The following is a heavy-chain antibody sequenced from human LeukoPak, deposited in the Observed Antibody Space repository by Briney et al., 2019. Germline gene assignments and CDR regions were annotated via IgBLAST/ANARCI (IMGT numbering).Heavy chain of an antibody. CDR2: ISGSGGST. Sequence: GESLRLSCAASGLTFSSYSMSWVRQAPGKGLEWVSAISGSGGSTYYADSVKGRFTISRDNSKNTLYLQMNSLRAEDTAVYYCAPDPYYDFWSGYYDLGGDFDYWGQGTLVTVSS. J-gene: IGHJ4*02. CDR1: GLTFSSYS. V-gene: IGHV3-23*01. D-gene: IGHD3-3*01. CDR3: APDPYYDFWSGYYDLGGDFDY.